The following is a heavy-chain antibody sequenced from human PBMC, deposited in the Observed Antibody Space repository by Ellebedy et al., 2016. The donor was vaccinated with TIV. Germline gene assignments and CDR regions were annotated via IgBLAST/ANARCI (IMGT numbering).Heavy chain of an antibody. CDR2: IYHSGST. V-gene: IGHV4-4*02. D-gene: IGHD6-13*01. J-gene: IGHJ4*02. CDR1: GGAISSSNW. CDR3: ARVRAAAGMAHFDN. Sequence: SETLSLTCAVSGGAISSSNWWSWVRQPPGKGLEWIGEIYHSGSTNYNPSLKSRVTISVDKSKNQFSLKLSSVTAADTAVYYCARVRAAAGMAHFDNWGQGTLVTVSS.